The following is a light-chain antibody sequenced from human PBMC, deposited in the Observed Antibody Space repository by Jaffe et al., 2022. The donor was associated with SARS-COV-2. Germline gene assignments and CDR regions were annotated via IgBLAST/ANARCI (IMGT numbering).Light chain of an antibody. V-gene: IGKV3-11*01. CDR1: QSVSNS. J-gene: IGKJ3*01. CDR3: HQRIHWPRGGT. Sequence: EIVLTQSPTTLSLSPGERATLSCRASQSVSNSLAWYQQKPGQAPRLLIFDASNTATGIPARFSGSGSGTDFTLTISSLEPEDFAVYYCHQRIHWPRGGTFGPGTKVVFK. CDR2: DAS.